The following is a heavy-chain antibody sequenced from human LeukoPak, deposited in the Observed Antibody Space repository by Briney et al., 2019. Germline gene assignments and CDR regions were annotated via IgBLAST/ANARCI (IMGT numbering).Heavy chain of an antibody. J-gene: IGHJ6*02. CDR3: AKGGGYNSSWYVYYYGMDV. CDR1: GFTFDDYA. CDR2: ISWNSGSI. V-gene: IGHV3-9*01. D-gene: IGHD6-13*01. Sequence: GGSLRLSCAASGFTFDDYAMHWVRQAPGKGLEWVSGISWNSGSIGYADSVKGRFTISRDNSKNTLYLQMNSLRAEDTAVYYCAKGGGYNSSWYVYYYGMDVWGQGTTVTVSS.